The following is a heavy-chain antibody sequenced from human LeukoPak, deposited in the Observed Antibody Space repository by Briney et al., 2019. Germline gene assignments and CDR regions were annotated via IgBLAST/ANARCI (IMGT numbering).Heavy chain of an antibody. CDR3: AREIIQLPGYFDY. J-gene: IGHJ4*02. CDR1: GSTVSSNY. Sequence: GGSLRLSCAASGSTVSSNYMSWVRQAPGKGLEWVSVIYSGGSTYYADSVKGRFTISRDNSKNTLYLQMNSLRAEDAAVYYCAREIIQLPGYFDYWGQGTLVTVSS. D-gene: IGHD5-18*01. V-gene: IGHV3-53*01. CDR2: IYSGGST.